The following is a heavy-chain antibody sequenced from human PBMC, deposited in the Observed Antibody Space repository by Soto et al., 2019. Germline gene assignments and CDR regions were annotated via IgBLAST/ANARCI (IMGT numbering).Heavy chain of an antibody. CDR1: GFTFSSYW. J-gene: IGHJ4*02. CDR3: ARCRSSGYYYFDY. Sequence: GGSLRLSCAASGFTFSSYWMSWVRQAPGKGLEWVANIKQDGSEKYYVDSVKGRFTISRDNAKNSLYLQMNSLRAEDTAVYYCARCRSSGYYYFDYWGQGTLVTVSS. D-gene: IGHD3-22*01. CDR2: IKQDGSEK. V-gene: IGHV3-7*01.